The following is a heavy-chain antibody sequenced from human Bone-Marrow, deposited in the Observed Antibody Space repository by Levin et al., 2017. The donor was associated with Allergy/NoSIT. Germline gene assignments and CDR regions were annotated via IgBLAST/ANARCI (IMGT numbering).Heavy chain of an antibody. CDR1: GFAFGGSG. D-gene: IGHD6-13*01. CDR3: AGGRAAAHFDYYYYMEI. Sequence: LSLTCAASGFAFGGSGIHWVRQAPGKGLEWVALIWYDGSNENYADSVKGRFTISRDNFKKMVYLQMNSLRVDDTAIYYCAGGRAAAHFDYYYYMEIWGKGTTVTVSS. J-gene: IGHJ6*03. V-gene: IGHV3-33*03. CDR2: IWYDGSNE.